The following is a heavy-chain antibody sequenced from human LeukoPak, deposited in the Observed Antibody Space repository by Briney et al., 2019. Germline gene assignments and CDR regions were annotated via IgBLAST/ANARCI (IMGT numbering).Heavy chain of an antibody. J-gene: IGHJ4*02. Sequence: ASVKVSCKASGGTFSSYAISWVRQAPGQGLEWMGGIIPIFGTANYAQKFQGRVTITTDESTSTAYMELSSLRSEDTAVYYCASTTYYYGSGSYMFDYWGQGTLVTVSS. CDR1: GGTFSSYA. CDR2: IIPIFGTA. CDR3: ASTTYYYGSGSYMFDY. D-gene: IGHD3-10*01. V-gene: IGHV1-69*05.